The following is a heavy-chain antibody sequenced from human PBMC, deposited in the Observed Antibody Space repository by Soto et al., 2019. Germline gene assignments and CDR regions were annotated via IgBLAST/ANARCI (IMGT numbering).Heavy chain of an antibody. CDR2: IYYSGST. Sequence: HSAPLALPCTVSGGSLSGSSYYWGWLRQPPGKGLEWIGSIYYSGSTYYNPSLKSRVTISVDTSKNQCSLKLSSVTAADTAVYYCATSCGVVVPAAISRQRCYYYGMDVWGQGTTVTVSS. CDR3: ATSCGVVVPAAISRQRCYYYGMDV. CDR1: GGSLSGSSYY. J-gene: IGHJ6*02. V-gene: IGHV4-39*01. D-gene: IGHD2-2*01.